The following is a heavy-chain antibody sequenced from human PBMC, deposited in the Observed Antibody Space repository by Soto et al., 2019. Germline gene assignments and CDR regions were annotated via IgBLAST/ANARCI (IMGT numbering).Heavy chain of an antibody. J-gene: IGHJ4*02. Sequence: DVQLVESGGGLVQPGRSLRLSCAASGFTFDDYAMHWVRQGPGKGLEWVSSISWNSGNLGYADSVKGRFTISRDNAKNSLYLQMYSLRGEDTALYYCAKGASTTVFAFNDYWGQGTLVTVSS. CDR1: GFTFDDYA. V-gene: IGHV3-9*01. CDR2: ISWNSGNL. CDR3: AKGASTTVFAFNDY. D-gene: IGHD4-17*01.